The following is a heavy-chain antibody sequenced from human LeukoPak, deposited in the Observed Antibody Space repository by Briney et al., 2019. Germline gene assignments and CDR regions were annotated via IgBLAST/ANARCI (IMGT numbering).Heavy chain of an antibody. CDR1: GFSFSSYA. CDR2: ISGSGDNT. J-gene: IGHJ4*02. D-gene: IGHD6-19*01. CDR3: AKRSGYTTGWFFDF. V-gene: IGHV3-23*01. Sequence: GGSLRLSCAASGFSFSSYAMSWLRQAPGKGLEWVSSISGSGDNTYYAESVKRRFTISRDNSKNTLFLQMNSLRAEDTAVFYCAKRSGYTTGWFFDFWGQGTLVTVSS.